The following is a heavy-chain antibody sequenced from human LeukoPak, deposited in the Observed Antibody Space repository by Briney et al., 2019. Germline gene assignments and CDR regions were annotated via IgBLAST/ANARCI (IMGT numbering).Heavy chain of an antibody. CDR2: ITSSSSYI. CDR1: GFTFSSYS. J-gene: IGHJ4*02. Sequence: GGSLRLSGAASGFTFSSYSMNWVRQAPGKGLEWVSSITSSSSYIYYADSVRGRFTISRDNAEKSLYLQMNSLRVEDTAVYYCARIYCSGGSCYFFDYWGQGTLVTVSS. V-gene: IGHV3-21*01. CDR3: ARIYCSGGSCYFFDY. D-gene: IGHD2-15*01.